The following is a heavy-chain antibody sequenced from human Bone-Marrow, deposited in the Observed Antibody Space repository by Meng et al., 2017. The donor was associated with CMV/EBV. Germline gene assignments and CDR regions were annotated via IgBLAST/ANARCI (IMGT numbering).Heavy chain of an antibody. Sequence: GESLKISCAASGFTVSSNHMSWVRQAPGKGLEWVSLIYNGDSTFYADSVKGRFTISRDNAKNSLYLQMNSLRAEDTAVYYCARASLTYYYDSSGYLDYWGQGTLVTVSS. CDR3: ARASLTYYYDSSGYLDY. D-gene: IGHD3-22*01. CDR2: IYNGDST. CDR1: GFTVSSNH. V-gene: IGHV3-66*01. J-gene: IGHJ4*02.